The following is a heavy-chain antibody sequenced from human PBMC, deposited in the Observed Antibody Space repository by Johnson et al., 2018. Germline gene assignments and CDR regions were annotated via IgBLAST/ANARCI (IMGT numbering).Heavy chain of an antibody. Sequence: QVQLVQSGAEVKKPGSSVKVSCKASGGTFSSYAISWVRQAPGHGLEWMGGIIPIFGTANYAQKFQGRVMITADESTSTAYMELSSRRAEDTAGYYCARGRFTFGGVIVMGAFDIWGQGTMVTVSS. CDR1: GGTFSSYA. V-gene: IGHV1-69*12. CDR2: IIPIFGTA. J-gene: IGHJ3*02. D-gene: IGHD3-16*02. CDR3: ARGRFTFGGVIVMGAFDI.